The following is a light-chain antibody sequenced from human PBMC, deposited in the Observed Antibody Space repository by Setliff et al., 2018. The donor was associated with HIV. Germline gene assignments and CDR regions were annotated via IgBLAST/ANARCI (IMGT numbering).Light chain of an antibody. J-gene: IGLJ1*01. Sequence: LAQPASVSGSPGQSITISCTGTSSDVGGYNYVSWYQQHPGKAPKLMIYDVSKRPSGVSNRFSGSKSGNTASLTISGLQAEDEADYYCSSYTSSSTSYVFGTGTKV. V-gene: IGLV2-14*01. CDR2: DVS. CDR3: SSYTSSSTSYV. CDR1: SSDVGGYNY.